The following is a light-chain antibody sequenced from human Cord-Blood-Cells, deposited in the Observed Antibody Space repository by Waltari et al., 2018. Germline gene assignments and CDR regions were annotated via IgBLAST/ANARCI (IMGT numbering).Light chain of an antibody. CDR2: DSS. J-gene: IGKJ5*01. V-gene: IGKV1-33*01. CDR1: QDISNC. Sequence: DIQMTQSPSSLSASVGDRVTITCQASQDISNCLNWYQQKPGKAPKRLIYDSSNSETGVPSSFSGSGSGTDFTFTISSLQPEDIATYYCQQYDNLPITFGQGTLMEIK. CDR3: QQYDNLPIT.